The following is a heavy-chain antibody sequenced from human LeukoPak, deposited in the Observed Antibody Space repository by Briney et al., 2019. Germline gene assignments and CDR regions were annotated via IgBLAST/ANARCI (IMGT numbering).Heavy chain of an antibody. J-gene: IGHJ4*02. CDR1: GFTFSSYA. CDR3: AKVPSRGSSWYDY. Sequence: GGSLRLSCAASGFTFSSYAMSWVRQAPGKGLEWVSAISGSGGSTYYADSVKGRFTISRDNPKNTLYLQMNSLRAEDTAVYYCAKVPSRGSSWYDYWGQGTLVTVSS. V-gene: IGHV3-23*01. CDR2: ISGSGGST. D-gene: IGHD6-13*01.